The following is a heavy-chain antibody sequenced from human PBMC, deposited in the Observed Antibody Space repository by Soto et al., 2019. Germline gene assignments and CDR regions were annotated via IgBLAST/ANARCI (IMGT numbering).Heavy chain of an antibody. J-gene: IGHJ4*02. CDR2: ANPNSGDT. D-gene: IGHD2-8*01. CDR1: GYAFSQFY. CDR3: ARDRGYCANGVCFRYDY. V-gene: IGHV1-2*02. Sequence: ASVKVSCKASGYAFSQFYIHWMRQAPGQGLEWMGWANPNSGDTKYAQNFQGRVTMTTDTSTNTAYMDLRSLRSDDTATYYCARDRGYCANGVCFRYDYWGQGTLVTVSS.